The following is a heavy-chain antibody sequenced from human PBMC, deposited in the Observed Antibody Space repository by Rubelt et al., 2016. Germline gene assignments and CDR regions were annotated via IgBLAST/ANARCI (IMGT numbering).Heavy chain of an antibody. CDR2: INPSGGST. J-gene: IGHJ6*03. CDR3: ARDAAGYYYMDV. D-gene: IGHD6-25*01. CDR1: GYTFTSYY. V-gene: IGHV1-46*01. Sequence: QVQLVQSGAEVKKPGASVEVSCKASGYTFTSYYMHWVRQAPGQGLEWMGIINPSGGSTSYAQKFQGRVTMTRDTSITTAYMELSRLTSDDTAMYYCARDAAGYYYMDVWGKGTTVTVSS.